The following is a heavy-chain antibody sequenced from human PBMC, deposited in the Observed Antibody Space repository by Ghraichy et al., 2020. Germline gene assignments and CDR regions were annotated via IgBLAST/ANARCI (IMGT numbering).Heavy chain of an antibody. D-gene: IGHD3-16*01. J-gene: IGHJ5*02. CDR3: ARELGENWFDP. CDR1: GGSISSYY. Sequence: SETLSLTCTVSGGSISSYYWSWIRQPPGKGLEWIGYIYYSGSTNYNPSLKSRVTISVDTSKNQFSLKLSSVTAADTAVYYCARELGENWFDPWGQGTLVTVSS. CDR2: IYYSGST. V-gene: IGHV4-59*01.